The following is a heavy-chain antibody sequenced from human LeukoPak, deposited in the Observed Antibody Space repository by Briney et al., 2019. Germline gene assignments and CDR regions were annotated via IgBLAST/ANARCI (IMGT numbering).Heavy chain of an antibody. D-gene: IGHD2-15*01. V-gene: IGHV3-21*01. CDR2: ISSSSSNI. CDR3: AREKDIVVVGDY. CDR1: GFTFSSYT. J-gene: IGHJ4*02. Sequence: GGSLRLSCAASGFTFSSYTINWVRQAPGKGLEWVSSISSSSSNIYYADSVKGRFTISRDNAKNSLYLQMNSLRAEDTAVYYCAREKDIVVVGDYWGQGTLVTVSS.